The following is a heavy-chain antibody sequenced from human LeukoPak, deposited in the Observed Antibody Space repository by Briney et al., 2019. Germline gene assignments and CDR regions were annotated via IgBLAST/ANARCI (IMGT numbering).Heavy chain of an antibody. Sequence: SQTLSLTCTVSGGSISSGSYYWSWIRQPAGKGLEWIGRIYTSGSTNYNPSLKSRVPISVDTSKNQFSLKLSSVTAADTAVYYCARVPPYYYYYGMDVWGQGTTVSVSS. CDR2: IYTSGST. CDR1: GGSISSGSYY. J-gene: IGHJ6*02. CDR3: ARVPPYYYYYGMDV. V-gene: IGHV4-61*02.